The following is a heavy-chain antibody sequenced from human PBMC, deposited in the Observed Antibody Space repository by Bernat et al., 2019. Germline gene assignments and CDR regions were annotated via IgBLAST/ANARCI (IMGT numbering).Heavy chain of an antibody. CDR1: GFQISDAW. J-gene: IGHJ4*02. Sequence: QMEESGGGLVKPGGSLRLSCVASGFQISDAWVSWVRQAPGKGLEWIANIKRKIDGETIEYAAPVKGRFSIARDDSKNTAFLQMNSLKTEDTAVYFCTTGYGSDWYGWGQGTLVTVSS. D-gene: IGHD6-13*01. CDR2: IKRKIDGETI. V-gene: IGHV3-15*01. CDR3: TTGYGSDWYG.